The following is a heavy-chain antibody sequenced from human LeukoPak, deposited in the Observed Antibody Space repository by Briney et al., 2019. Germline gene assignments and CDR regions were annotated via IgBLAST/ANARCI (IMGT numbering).Heavy chain of an antibody. CDR2: IYHSGST. CDR1: GGSISSGGYS. Sequence: SQTLSLTCAVSGGSISSGGYSWSWIRQPPGKGLGWIGYIYHSGSTYYNPSLKSRVTISVDRSKNQFSLKLSSVTAADTAVYYCARSTGYSSSWYNIDWFDPWGQGTLVTVSS. D-gene: IGHD6-13*01. V-gene: IGHV4-30-2*01. CDR3: ARSTGYSSSWYNIDWFDP. J-gene: IGHJ5*02.